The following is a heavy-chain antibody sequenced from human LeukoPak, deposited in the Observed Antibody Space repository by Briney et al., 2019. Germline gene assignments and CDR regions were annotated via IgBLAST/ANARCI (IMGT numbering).Heavy chain of an antibody. CDR2: ISSSGSTI. Sequence: GVSLRLSCAASGFTFSSYEMNWVRQAPGKGLEWVSYISSSGSTIYYADPVKGRFTISRDNAKNSLYLQMNSLRAEDTAVYYCARSGYSSGWSNYYYYGMDVWGQGTTVTVSS. J-gene: IGHJ6*02. V-gene: IGHV3-48*03. CDR1: GFTFSSYE. D-gene: IGHD6-19*01. CDR3: ARSGYSSGWSNYYYYGMDV.